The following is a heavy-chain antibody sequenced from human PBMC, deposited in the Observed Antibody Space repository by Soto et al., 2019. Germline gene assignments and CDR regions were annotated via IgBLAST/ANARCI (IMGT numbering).Heavy chain of an antibody. CDR1: GFTFSDHY. Sequence: GSLRLSCAASGFTFSDHYMDWGRPAPVKGLEWVGRTRNKANSYTTEYAASVKGRFTISRDDSKNSLYLQMNSLKTEDTAVYYCARVGYDFWSGYGMDVWGQGTTVTVSS. CDR2: TRNKANSYTT. J-gene: IGHJ6*02. D-gene: IGHD3-3*01. V-gene: IGHV3-72*01. CDR3: ARVGYDFWSGYGMDV.